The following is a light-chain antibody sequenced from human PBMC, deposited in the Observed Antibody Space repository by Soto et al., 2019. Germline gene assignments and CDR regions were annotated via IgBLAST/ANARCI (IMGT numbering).Light chain of an antibody. V-gene: IGKV3-15*01. J-gene: IGKJ1*01. CDR1: QSVSSN. Sequence: EIVMTQSPATLSVSPGERATLSCRASQSVSSNLAWYQQKPGQAPRVLIYAASTRATGIPDRFSGSGSGTEFTLTISSLQPDDFATYYCQQYNSYSGTFGQGTKVDTK. CDR2: AAS. CDR3: QQYNSYSGT.